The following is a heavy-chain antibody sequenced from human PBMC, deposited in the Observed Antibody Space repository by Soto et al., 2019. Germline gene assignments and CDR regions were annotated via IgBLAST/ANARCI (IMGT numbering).Heavy chain of an antibody. J-gene: IGHJ4*02. CDR3: ARKDYYGSGTYHFDY. V-gene: IGHV1-3*01. CDR2: INAANGDT. CDR1: GYTFSTFP. Sequence: GASVKVSCKASGYTFSTFPMHWVRQAPGQNLEWMGWINAANGDTGYSQNSQGRVTITRDTTASTAYMELSGLRSEDTAVYFCARKDYYGSGTYHFDYWGQGTLVTVSS. D-gene: IGHD3-10*01.